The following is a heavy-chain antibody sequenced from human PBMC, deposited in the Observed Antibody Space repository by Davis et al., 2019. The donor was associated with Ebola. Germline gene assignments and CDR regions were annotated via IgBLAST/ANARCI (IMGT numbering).Heavy chain of an antibody. CDR3: ARDPGPLLADY. CDR1: GGTFSSYA. CDR2: IIPIFGTA. J-gene: IGHJ4*02. V-gene: IGHV1-69*05. Sequence: SVKVSCKASGGTFSSYAISWARQAPGQGLEWMGGIIPIFGTANYAQKFQGRVTMTRDTSTRTVYMELSSLRSEDTAVYYCARDPGPLLADYWGQGTLVTVSS. D-gene: IGHD2-21*02.